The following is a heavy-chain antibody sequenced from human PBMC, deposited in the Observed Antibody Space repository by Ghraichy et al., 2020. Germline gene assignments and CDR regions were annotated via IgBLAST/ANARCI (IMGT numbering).Heavy chain of an antibody. CDR2: IYYSGST. CDR3: ARFVGPKAVAVGLNAFDI. Sequence: SETLSLTCTVSGGSISSYYWSWIRQPPGKGLEWIGYIYYSGSTNYNPSLKSRVTISVDTSKNQFSLKLSSVTAADTAVYYCARFVGPKAVAVGLNAFDIWGQGTMVTVSS. V-gene: IGHV4-59*08. D-gene: IGHD6-19*01. CDR1: GGSISSYY. J-gene: IGHJ3*02.